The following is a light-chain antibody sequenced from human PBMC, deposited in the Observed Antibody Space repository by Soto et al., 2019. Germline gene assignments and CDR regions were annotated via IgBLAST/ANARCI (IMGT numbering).Light chain of an antibody. CDR3: SSYTRTATRV. V-gene: IGLV2-14*01. J-gene: IGLJ3*02. CDR1: SSDVGSYNY. Sequence: QSALTQPASVSGSPGQSITISCTGTSSDVGSYNYVSWYQQHPGKAPKLMIYEVSNRPSGVSDRFSGSKSGNTASLTISGLQAEDEADYYCSSYTRTATRVFGGGTKLTVL. CDR2: EVS.